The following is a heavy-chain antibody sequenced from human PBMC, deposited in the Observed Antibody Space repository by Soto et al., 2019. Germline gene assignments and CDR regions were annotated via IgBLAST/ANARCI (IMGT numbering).Heavy chain of an antibody. V-gene: IGHV5-51*01. CDR1: GYSFTSYW. D-gene: IGHD2-21*02. CDR3: ASLEYCGGDCPFYYYYGMDV. CDR2: IYPGDSDT. Sequence: PGESLKISCKGSGYSFTSYWIGWVRQMPGKGLEWVGIIYPGDSDTRYSPSFQGQVTISADKSTSTAYLQWSSLKASDTAMYYCASLEYCGGDCPFYYYYGMDVWGQGTTVTVSS. J-gene: IGHJ6*02.